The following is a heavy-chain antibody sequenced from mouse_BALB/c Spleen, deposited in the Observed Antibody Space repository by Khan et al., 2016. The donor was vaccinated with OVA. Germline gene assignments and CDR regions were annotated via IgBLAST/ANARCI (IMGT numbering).Heavy chain of an antibody. Sequence: QVQLKESGPGLVQPSQSLSITCTVSSFSFTNYGVHWVRQSPGKGLEWLGVIWSGGSTDYNAAFMSRLYITQDNSRSQVFLEMNSLQADDTAIYCCAKNQAVYAMDFWGQGTSVTVSS. CDR1: SFSFTNYG. CDR2: IWSGGST. J-gene: IGHJ4*01. V-gene: IGHV2-5*01. CDR3: AKNQAVYAMDF. D-gene: IGHD3-3*01.